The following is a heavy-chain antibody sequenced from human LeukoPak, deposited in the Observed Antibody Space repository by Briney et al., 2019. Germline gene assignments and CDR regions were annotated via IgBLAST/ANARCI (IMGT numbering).Heavy chain of an antibody. D-gene: IGHD3-10*01. CDR1: GFSFSDYY. J-gene: IGHJ4*02. CDR3: ARQASGNYFDF. V-gene: IGHV3-11*01. Sequence: GGSLRLSCAASGFSFSDYYMSWIRQAPGKGLEWVSYINSGGSIISDADSVKGRFTISRDNAQNSLFLQMNSLRAKDTAVYYCARQASGNYFDFWGQGTLVTVSS. CDR2: INSGGSII.